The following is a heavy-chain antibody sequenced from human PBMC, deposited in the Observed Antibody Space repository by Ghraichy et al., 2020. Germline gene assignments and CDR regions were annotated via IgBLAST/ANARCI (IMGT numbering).Heavy chain of an antibody. CDR3: ARREVVVIFHPGAFDI. J-gene: IGHJ3*02. D-gene: IGHD3-22*01. CDR1: GGSISSSSYY. CDR2: IYYSGST. V-gene: IGHV4-39*01. Sequence: SETLSLTCTVSGGSISSSSYYWGWIRQPPGKGLEWIGSIYYSGSTYYNPSLKSRVTISVDTSKNQFSLKLSSVTAADTAVYYCARREVVVIFHPGAFDIWGQGTMVTVSS.